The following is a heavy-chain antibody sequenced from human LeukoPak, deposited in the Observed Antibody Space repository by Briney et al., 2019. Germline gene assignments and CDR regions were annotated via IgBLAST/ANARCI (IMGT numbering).Heavy chain of an antibody. Sequence: PSETLSLTCSVSGDSTSSGSSYWGWIRQPPGKGLEWIGEINHSGSTNYNPSLKSRVTISVDTSKNQFSLKLSSVTAADTAVYYCARELEGELELIYFDYWGQGTLVTVSS. CDR2: INHSGST. V-gene: IGHV4-39*07. CDR1: GDSTSSGSSY. J-gene: IGHJ4*02. CDR3: ARELEGELELIYFDY. D-gene: IGHD1-7*01.